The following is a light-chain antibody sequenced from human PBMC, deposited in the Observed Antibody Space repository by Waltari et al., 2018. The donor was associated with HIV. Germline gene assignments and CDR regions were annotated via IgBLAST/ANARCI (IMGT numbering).Light chain of an antibody. CDR2: EVS. CDR3: CSDTSSGTLV. CDR1: SSDVGAYDY. Sequence: QSALTQPASVSASPGQSITISCTGTSSDVGAYDYVSWYQYHPGKAPKLMISEVSRRPAWVSNRVSGSKSGNTASLTISGLQAEDEADYYCCSDTSSGTLVFGGGTKLTVL. J-gene: IGLJ2*01. V-gene: IGLV2-14*01.